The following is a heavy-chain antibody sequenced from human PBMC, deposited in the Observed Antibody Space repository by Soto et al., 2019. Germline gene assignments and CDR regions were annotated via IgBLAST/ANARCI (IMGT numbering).Heavy chain of an antibody. CDR3: ATGGWNGLVTAASEFDY. CDR2: FDPEDGET. V-gene: IGHV1-24*01. CDR1: GYTLTELS. Sequence: ASVKVSCKVSGYTLTELSMHWVRQAPGKGLEWMGGFDPEDGETIYAQKFQGRVTMTEDTSTDTAYMELSSLRSEDTAVYYCATGGWNGLVTAASEFDYWGQGTLVTVSS. D-gene: IGHD2-2*01. J-gene: IGHJ4*02.